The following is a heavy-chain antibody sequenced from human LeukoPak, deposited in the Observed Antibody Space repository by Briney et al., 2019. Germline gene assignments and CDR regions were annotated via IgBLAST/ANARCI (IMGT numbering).Heavy chain of an antibody. Sequence: EPGRSLRLSCTASGFTFGDYAMSWVRQAPGKGLEWVGFIRSKAYGGTTECAASVRGRFTISSDDSKTIAFLHMNSLKTKDTAVYYYNRERTINPWGNVDYWGQGTLGTVSS. V-gene: IGHV3-49*04. J-gene: IGHJ4*02. CDR1: GFTFGDYA. CDR3: NRERTINPWGNVDY. CDR2: IRSKAYGGTT. D-gene: IGHD1-7*01.